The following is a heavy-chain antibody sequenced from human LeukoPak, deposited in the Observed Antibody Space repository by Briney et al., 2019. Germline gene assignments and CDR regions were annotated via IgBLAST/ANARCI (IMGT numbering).Heavy chain of an antibody. CDR3: ARDRHYYGSGSYQPPEY. J-gene: IGHJ4*02. V-gene: IGHV3-7*01. D-gene: IGHD3-10*01. Sequence: GGSLRLSCAVSGFIFSDFSMSWVRQAPGKGLEWVAKMNEYGSEIFYVDSVKGRFTISRGNAKNSLYLQMNSLRAEDTAVYYCARDRHYYGSGSYQPPEYWGQGTLVTVSS. CDR1: GFIFSDFS. CDR2: MNEYGSEI.